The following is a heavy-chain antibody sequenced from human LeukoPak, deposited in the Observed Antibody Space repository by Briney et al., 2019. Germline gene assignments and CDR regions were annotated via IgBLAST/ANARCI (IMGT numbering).Heavy chain of an antibody. Sequence: GASVKVSCKASGGTFSSYAISWVRQAPGQGLEWMGRIIPILGIANYAQKFQGRVTITADKSTSTAYMELSSLRSEDTAVYYCATHLNVDTAYSFLRDYYFDYWGQGTLVTVSS. V-gene: IGHV1-69*04. J-gene: IGHJ4*02. CDR2: IIPILGIA. CDR3: ATHLNVDTAYSFLRDYYFDY. CDR1: GGTFSSYA. D-gene: IGHD5-18*01.